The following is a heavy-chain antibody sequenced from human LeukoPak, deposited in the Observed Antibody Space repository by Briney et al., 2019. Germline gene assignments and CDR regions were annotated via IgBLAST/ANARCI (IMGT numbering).Heavy chain of an antibody. Sequence: SETLSLTCTVSGYSISSGYYWGWIRQSPGKGLEWVGFIHHSGTTKINPSLQSRVTMSIDTSKNQLSLKLTSVTAADSALYFCATNTGSFFAWFDYWGQGILVTVSS. CDR2: IHHSGTT. J-gene: IGHJ4*02. V-gene: IGHV4-38-2*02. D-gene: IGHD1-26*01. CDR1: GYSISSGYY. CDR3: ATNTGSFFAWFDY.